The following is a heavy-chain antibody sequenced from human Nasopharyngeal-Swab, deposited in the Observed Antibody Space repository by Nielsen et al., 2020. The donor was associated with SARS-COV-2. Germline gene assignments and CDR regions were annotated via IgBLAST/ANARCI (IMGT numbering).Heavy chain of an antibody. Sequence: GGSLRLSCAASGFTFSSYEMNWVRQAPGKGLEWVSYISSSSNTIYYADSVKGRFTISRDNAKNSLYLQMNSLRAEDTAVYYCAKVLLPTYSGSYLLYNYGMDVWGQGTTVIVSS. V-gene: IGHV3-48*03. CDR1: GFTFSSYE. CDR3: AKVLLPTYSGSYLLYNYGMDV. J-gene: IGHJ6*02. D-gene: IGHD1-26*01. CDR2: ISSSSNTI.